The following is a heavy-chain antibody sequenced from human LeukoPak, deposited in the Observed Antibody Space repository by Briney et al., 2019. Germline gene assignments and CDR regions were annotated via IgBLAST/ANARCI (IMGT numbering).Heavy chain of an antibody. Sequence: SETLSLTCTVSGGSISSYYWSWIRQPPGKGLEWIGYIYYSGSTNYNPSLKSRVTISVDTSKNQFSLKLSSVTAADTAVYYCAREEGGSYFFDYWGQGTLVTASS. CDR2: IYYSGST. CDR3: AREEGGSYFFDY. D-gene: IGHD1-26*01. V-gene: IGHV4-59*01. CDR1: GGSISSYY. J-gene: IGHJ4*02.